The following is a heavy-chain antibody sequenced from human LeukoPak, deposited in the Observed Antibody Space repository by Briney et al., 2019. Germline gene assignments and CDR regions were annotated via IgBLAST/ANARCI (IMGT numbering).Heavy chain of an antibody. CDR3: AKGRPNGQQLAAY. J-gene: IGHJ4*02. CDR2: ITGSSDAI. CDR1: GLTFSTYV. V-gene: IGHV3-23*01. D-gene: IGHD6-13*01. Sequence: GGSLRLSCAASGLTFSTYVMTWVRQAPGKGLEWVSIITGSSDAIHYAGSVKGRFTISRDNSKNTLYLQMNSLRPENTAIYYCAKGRPNGQQLAAYWGQGTLVTVSS.